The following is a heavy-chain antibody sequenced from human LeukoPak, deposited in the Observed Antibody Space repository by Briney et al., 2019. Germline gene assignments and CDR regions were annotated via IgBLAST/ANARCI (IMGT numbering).Heavy chain of an antibody. D-gene: IGHD3-16*02. J-gene: IGHJ4*02. Sequence: GGSLRLSCAASGFTFSSYWMCWVRQAPGKGLEWVANINQDGGEKYYVDSVKGRFTISRDNAKNSLYLQMNSLRAEDTAVYYCARSYYDYVWGSYRTDYWGQGTLVTVSS. CDR3: ARSYYDYVWGSYRTDY. CDR1: GFTFSSYW. CDR2: INQDGGEK. V-gene: IGHV3-7*01.